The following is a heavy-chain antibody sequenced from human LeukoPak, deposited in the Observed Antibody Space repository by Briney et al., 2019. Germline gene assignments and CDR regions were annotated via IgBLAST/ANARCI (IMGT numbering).Heavy chain of an antibody. CDR1: GFTFSSYA. J-gene: IGHJ3*02. Sequence: PGGSLRLSCAASGFTFSSYAMNWVRQAPGKGLEWVSAISGSGDSTHSADSVKGRFTISRDNSKNTLYLHMKSLRAEDTAVYYCAKGDPAFDAFDIWGLGTMVTVSS. V-gene: IGHV3-23*01. D-gene: IGHD2-2*01. CDR3: AKGDPAFDAFDI. CDR2: ISGSGDST.